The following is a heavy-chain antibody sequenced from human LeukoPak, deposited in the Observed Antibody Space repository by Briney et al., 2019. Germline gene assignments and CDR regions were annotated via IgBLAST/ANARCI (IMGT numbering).Heavy chain of an antibody. Sequence: GGSLRLSCVASGFSVTTYAIHWVRQAPGKGLEWVAVMSYGGRDKYYADSVKGQFTISMDNSKNTLFLEMNSLRPEDTAIYNCARDGDTAIRGVNFDYWGRGTLVTVSS. D-gene: IGHD3-10*01. CDR1: GFSVTTYA. V-gene: IGHV3-30*01. J-gene: IGHJ4*02. CDR2: MSYGGRDK. CDR3: ARDGDTAIRGVNFDY.